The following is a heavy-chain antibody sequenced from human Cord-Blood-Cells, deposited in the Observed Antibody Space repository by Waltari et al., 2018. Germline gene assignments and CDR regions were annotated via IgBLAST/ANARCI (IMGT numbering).Heavy chain of an antibody. CDR3: ARDSSGSYYQIGKIDY. Sequence: QVQLQESGPGLVKPSGTLSLTCAAPGGSLSSSNWWRWVRQSPGKGLEWIGEIYHSGSTNYNPSLKSRVTISVDKSKNQFSLKLSSVTAADTAVYYCARDSSGSYYQIGKIDYWGQGTLVTVSS. CDR1: GGSLSSSNW. CDR2: IYHSGST. J-gene: IGHJ4*02. V-gene: IGHV4-4*02. D-gene: IGHD3-10*01.